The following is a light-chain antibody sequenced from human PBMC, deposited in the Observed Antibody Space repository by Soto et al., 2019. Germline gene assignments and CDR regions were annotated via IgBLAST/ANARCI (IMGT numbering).Light chain of an antibody. CDR2: GAS. CDR3: QQYKNWPL. Sequence: EIVLTQSPCTLSLAPWERSTLSCMASQSVSNNYLAWYQQKPGQAPRLLIYGASNRATGIPDRFSGSGSGTDFTLTISRLEPEDFAIYYCQQYKNWPLLGQGTRLEIK. V-gene: IGKV3-20*01. J-gene: IGKJ5*01. CDR1: QSVSNNY.